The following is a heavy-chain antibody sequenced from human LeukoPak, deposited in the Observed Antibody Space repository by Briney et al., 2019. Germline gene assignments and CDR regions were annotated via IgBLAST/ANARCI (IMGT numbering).Heavy chain of an antibody. CDR3: ARRSSFGSGNYLDY. Sequence: GGSLRLSCAASGFTFSIYGMHWVRQAPGKGLEWVAFIRYDGNNKYYADSVKGRFTISRDNAKNSLYLQMHSLRAEDTAVYYCARRSSFGSGNYLDYWGQGTLVTVSS. CDR1: GFTFSIYG. CDR2: IRYDGNNK. D-gene: IGHD3-10*01. V-gene: IGHV3-30*02. J-gene: IGHJ4*02.